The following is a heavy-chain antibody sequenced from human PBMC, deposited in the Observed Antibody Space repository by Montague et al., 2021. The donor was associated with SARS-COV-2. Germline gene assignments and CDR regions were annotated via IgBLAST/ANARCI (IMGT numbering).Heavy chain of an antibody. J-gene: IGHJ2*01. CDR3: ARGAPTITVILVVITGAGWYFDL. CDR2: INHSGST. CDR1: GGSFSGYY. D-gene: IGHD3-22*01. V-gene: IGHV4-34*01. Sequence: SETLSLTCAVHGGSFSGYYWSWIRQPPGKGLEWIGDINHSGSTNYNPSLKSRVSISVDTSKNQFSLKLSSVTAADTAVYYCARGAPTITVILVVITGAGWYFDLWGHGTLVTVSS.